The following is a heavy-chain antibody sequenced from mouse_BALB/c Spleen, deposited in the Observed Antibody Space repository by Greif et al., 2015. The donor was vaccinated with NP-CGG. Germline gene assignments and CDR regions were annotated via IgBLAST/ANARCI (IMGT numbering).Heavy chain of an antibody. CDR1: GYTFTSYW. V-gene: IGHV1-87*01. D-gene: IGHD2-4*01. CDR2: IYPGDGDT. Sequence: VQLQQSGAELARPGASVKLSCKASGYTFTSYWMQWVKQRPGQGLEWIGAIYPGDGDTRYTQKFKGKATLTADKSSSTAYVQLSSLASEDSAVYYCARADDYGGGGYFDVWGAGTTVTVSS. J-gene: IGHJ1*01. CDR3: ARADDYGGGGYFDV.